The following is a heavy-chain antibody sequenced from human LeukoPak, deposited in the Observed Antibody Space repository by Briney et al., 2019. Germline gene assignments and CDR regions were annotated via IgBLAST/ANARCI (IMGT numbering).Heavy chain of an antibody. CDR3: ARAKVGALPYSVY. D-gene: IGHD1-26*01. Sequence: ASVKVSCKASGYTFTGYYMHWVRQAPGQGLEWMGRINPNSGGTNYAQKFQGRGTMTRDTSISTAYMELSRLRSDDTAVYYCARAKVGALPYSVYWGQGTLVTVSS. CDR2: INPNSGGT. V-gene: IGHV1-2*06. CDR1: GYTFTGYY. J-gene: IGHJ4*02.